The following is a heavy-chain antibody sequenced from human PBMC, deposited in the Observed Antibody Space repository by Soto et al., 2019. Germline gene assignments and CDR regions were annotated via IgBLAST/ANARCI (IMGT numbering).Heavy chain of an antibody. V-gene: IGHV4-59*08. CDR1: GYSISSSNY. CDR2: IYYSGST. CDR3: ARRYGDYFDY. D-gene: IGHD4-17*01. J-gene: IGHJ4*02. Sequence: SETLSLTCAVSGYSISSSNYWSWIRQPPGKGLEWIGYIYYSGSTNYNPSLKSRVTISVDTSKNQFSLKLSSVTAADTAVYYCARRYGDYFDYWGQGTLVTVSS.